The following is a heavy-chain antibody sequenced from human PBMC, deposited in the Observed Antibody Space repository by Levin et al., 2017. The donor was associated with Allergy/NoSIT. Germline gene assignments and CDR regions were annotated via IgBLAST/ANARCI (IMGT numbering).Heavy chain of an antibody. CDR2: INHSGST. J-gene: IGHJ4*02. Sequence: GSLRLSCAVYGGSFSGYYWSWIRQPPGKGLEWIGEINHSGSTNYNPSLKSRVTISVDTSKNQFSLKLSSVTAADTAVYYCARIFPRGIAAAGVDYWGQGTLVTVSS. D-gene: IGHD6-13*01. CDR3: ARIFPRGIAAAGVDY. V-gene: IGHV4-34*01. CDR1: GGSFSGYY.